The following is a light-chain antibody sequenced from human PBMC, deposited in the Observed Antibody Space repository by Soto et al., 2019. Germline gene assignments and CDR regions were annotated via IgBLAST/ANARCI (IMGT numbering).Light chain of an antibody. CDR1: TNDFGSYNL. Sequence: QSALTQPASVSGSRGQSVTISCTGTTNDFGSYNLVSWYQQSPGKGPKLLIYEATKRPSGVSNRFSGSKSDNTASLTISELQPEDETDYYCCSYAGSRGVVFGGGTKLTVL. CDR2: EAT. V-gene: IGLV2-23*01. CDR3: CSYAGSRGVV. J-gene: IGLJ3*02.